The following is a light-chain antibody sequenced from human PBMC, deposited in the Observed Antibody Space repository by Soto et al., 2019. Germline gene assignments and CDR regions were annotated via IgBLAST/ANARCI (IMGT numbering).Light chain of an antibody. J-gene: IGKJ3*01. V-gene: IGKV3-11*01. CDR3: QQRSNWRGT. CDR2: DAS. CDR1: QSVSSY. Sequence: EIVLTQSPATLSLSPGERATLSCRASQSVSSYLAWYQQKPGQAPRLLVYDASNRATGIPARFSGSGSGTDFTLTISSLEPEDFAVYYCQQRSNWRGTFGTGTKVDIK.